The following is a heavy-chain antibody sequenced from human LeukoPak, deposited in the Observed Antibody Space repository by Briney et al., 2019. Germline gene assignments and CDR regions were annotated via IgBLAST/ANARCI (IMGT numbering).Heavy chain of an antibody. CDR2: IYHSGIT. Sequence: PSETLSLTCTVSGDSISSSYYWGWIRQPPGKGLEWIGSIYHSGITYYNPSPKSRVTISVDTSKNQFSLKLSSVTAADTAVYYCARGHYDSSGYYFLYWFDPWGQGTLVTVSS. CDR1: GDSISSSYY. D-gene: IGHD3-22*01. V-gene: IGHV4-38-2*02. J-gene: IGHJ5*02. CDR3: ARGHYDSSGYYFLYWFDP.